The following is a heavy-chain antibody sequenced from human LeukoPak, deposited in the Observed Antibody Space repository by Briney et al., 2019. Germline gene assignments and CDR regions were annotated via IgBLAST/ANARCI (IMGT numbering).Heavy chain of an antibody. CDR2: INSVESVT. J-gene: IGHJ4*02. CDR1: GFTFSSYW. D-gene: IGHD1-26*01. V-gene: IGHV3-74*01. CDR3: TRATGSFYGLGY. Sequence: GGSLRLSCAASGFTFSSYWMHWVRQAPGKGLLWVSRINSVESVTTYADSVKGRFTISRDNAKNTLYLQMNSLRAEDTAVYYCTRATGSFYGLGYWGQGTLVAVSS.